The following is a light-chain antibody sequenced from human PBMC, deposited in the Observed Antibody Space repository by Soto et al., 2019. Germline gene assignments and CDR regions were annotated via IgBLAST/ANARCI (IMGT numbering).Light chain of an antibody. Sequence: QSVLTQPPSASGSPGQSVTISCTGTSSDVGGYNYVSWYQQHPGKAPKLMIYEVSKRPSGVPDRFSGSKSGNTASLTVSGLQAEEEADYYCSSSAGSTYVFGTGNKVTVL. CDR2: EVS. V-gene: IGLV2-8*01. CDR3: SSSAGSTYV. CDR1: SSDVGGYNY. J-gene: IGLJ1*01.